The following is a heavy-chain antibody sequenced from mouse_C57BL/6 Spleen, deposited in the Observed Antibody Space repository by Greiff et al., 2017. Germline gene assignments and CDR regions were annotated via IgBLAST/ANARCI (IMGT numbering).Heavy chain of an antibody. Sequence: QVQLQQSGPELVKPGASVKISCKASGYAFSSSWMNWVKQRPGTGLEWIGRIYPGDGDTNYNGKFKGKATLTADKSSSTAYMQLSSLTSEDSAVYFCARGYGSSFDYWGQGTTLTVSS. CDR2: IYPGDGDT. CDR1: GYAFSSSW. CDR3: ARGYGSSFDY. J-gene: IGHJ2*01. V-gene: IGHV1-82*01. D-gene: IGHD1-1*01.